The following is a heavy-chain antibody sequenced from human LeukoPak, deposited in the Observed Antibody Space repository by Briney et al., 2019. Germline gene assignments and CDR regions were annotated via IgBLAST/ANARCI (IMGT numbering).Heavy chain of an antibody. D-gene: IGHD6-13*01. CDR2: IYYTGST. J-gene: IGHJ4*02. CDR1: GGSISNYY. Sequence: PSETLSLTCAVSGGSISNYYWSWIRQPPGKGLEWIGYIYYTGSTNYNPSLKSRVTISVDTSKNQFSLKLSSVTAADTAVYHCARVARYSSSWYFPDYWGRGTLVTVSS. CDR3: ARVARYSSSWYFPDY. V-gene: IGHV4-59*01.